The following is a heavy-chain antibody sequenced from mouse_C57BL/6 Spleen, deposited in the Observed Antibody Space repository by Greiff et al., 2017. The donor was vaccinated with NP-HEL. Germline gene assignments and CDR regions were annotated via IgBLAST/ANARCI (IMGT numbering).Heavy chain of an antibody. J-gene: IGHJ1*03. Sequence: VQLQQSGAELVRPGTSVKLSCKASGYTFTSYWMHWVKQRPGQGLEWIGVIDPSDSYTKYNQKFKGKATLTVDTSSSTAYMQLSSLTSEDAAVYYCASIYYYGSSLLGTGTTVTVSS. CDR1: GYTFTSYW. CDR2: IDPSDSYT. CDR3: ASIYYYGSSL. V-gene: IGHV1-59*01. D-gene: IGHD1-1*01.